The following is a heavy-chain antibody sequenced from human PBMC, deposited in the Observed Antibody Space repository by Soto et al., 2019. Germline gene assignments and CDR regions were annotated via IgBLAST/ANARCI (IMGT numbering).Heavy chain of an antibody. CDR1: GGSISSGGYS. CDR2: IYHSGST. Sequence: SETLSLTCALSGGSISSGGYSWRWIRQPPGKGLEWIGYIYHSGSTYYNPSLKSRVTISVDTSKNQFSLKLSSVTAADTAVYYCASAPYFDWLLYDYWGQGTLVTVS. CDR3: ASAPYFDWLLYDY. V-gene: IGHV4-30-2*01. D-gene: IGHD3-9*01. J-gene: IGHJ4*02.